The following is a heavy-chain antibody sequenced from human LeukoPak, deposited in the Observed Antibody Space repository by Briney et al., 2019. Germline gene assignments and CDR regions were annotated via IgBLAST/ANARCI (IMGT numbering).Heavy chain of an antibody. J-gene: IGHJ4*02. CDR3: AKFALRYCSGGSCHPFDY. CDR1: GFTFNIYG. Sequence: GGSLRLSCAASGFTFNIYGMSWVRQAPGKGLEWVSTVSVTGGTTYYADSVKGRFIISRDNSKNTLYLQMNSLRAEDTAVYYCAKFALRYCSGGSCHPFDYWGQGTLVTVSS. CDR2: VSVTGGTT. V-gene: IGHV3-23*01. D-gene: IGHD2-15*01.